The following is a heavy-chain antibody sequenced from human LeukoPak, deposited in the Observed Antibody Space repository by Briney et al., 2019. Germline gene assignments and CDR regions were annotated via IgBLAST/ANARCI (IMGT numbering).Heavy chain of an antibody. Sequence: PSETLSLTCAVYGGSFSGYYWSWIRQPPGKGLEWIGEINHSGSTNYNPSLKSRVTISVDTSKNQFSLKLSSATAADTAVYYCASGRNYDILTGTPFDYWGQGTLVTVSS. CDR2: INHSGST. CDR3: ASGRNYDILTGTPFDY. D-gene: IGHD3-9*01. V-gene: IGHV4-34*01. CDR1: GGSFSGYY. J-gene: IGHJ4*02.